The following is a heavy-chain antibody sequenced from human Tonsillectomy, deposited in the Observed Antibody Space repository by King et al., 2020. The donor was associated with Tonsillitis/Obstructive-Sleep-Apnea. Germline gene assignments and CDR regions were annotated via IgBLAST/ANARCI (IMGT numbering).Heavy chain of an antibody. CDR1: GGSFSGYS. CDR2: INHSGST. CDR3: ARGRGCGVVIWGARDYYDMDV. D-gene: IGHD3-3*01. V-gene: IGHV4-34*01. J-gene: IGHJ6*03. Sequence: VQLQQWGAGLLKPSETLSLTCAVYGGSFSGYSWTWIRQPPGKGLEWIGEINHSGSTNYNPSLKSRVTISVDTSKNHFSLKLSSVTAADTAGYYCARGRGCGVVIWGARDYYDMDVWGKGTTVTVSS.